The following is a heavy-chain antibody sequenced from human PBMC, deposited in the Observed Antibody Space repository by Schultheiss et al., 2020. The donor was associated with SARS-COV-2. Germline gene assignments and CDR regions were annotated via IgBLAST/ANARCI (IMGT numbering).Heavy chain of an antibody. CDR3: ARQAAAGHYYGMDV. CDR1: GGSISSYY. V-gene: IGHV4-59*08. CDR2: IYYSGST. Sequence: SQPLSLTCTVSGGSISSYYWSWIRQPPGKGLEWIGYIYYSGSTNYNPSLKSRVTISVDTSKNQFSLKLSSVTAADTAVYYCARQAAAGHYYGMDVWGQGTTVTVAS. D-gene: IGHD6-13*01. J-gene: IGHJ6*02.